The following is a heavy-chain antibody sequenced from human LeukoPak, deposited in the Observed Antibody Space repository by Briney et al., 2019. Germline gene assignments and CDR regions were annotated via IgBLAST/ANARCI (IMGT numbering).Heavy chain of an antibody. J-gene: IGHJ5*02. CDR1: GGTFSSYA. Sequence: VASVKVSCKASGGTFSSYAISWVRQAPGQGLEWMGGIIPIFGTANYAQKFQGRVTITTDESTSTAYMELSSLRSEDTAVYYCASSWGMGNWFDPWGQGTLVTVSS. CDR2: IIPIFGTA. D-gene: IGHD2-8*01. V-gene: IGHV1-69*05. CDR3: ASSWGMGNWFDP.